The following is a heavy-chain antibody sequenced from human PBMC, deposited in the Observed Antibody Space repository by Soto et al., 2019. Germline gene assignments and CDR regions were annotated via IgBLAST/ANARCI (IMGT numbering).Heavy chain of an antibody. CDR2: ISYDGSNK. V-gene: IGHV3-30*18. Sequence: QPGGSLRLSCAASGFTFSSYGMHWVRQAPGKGLEWVAVISYDGSNKYYADSVKGRFTISRDNSKNTLYLQMNSLRAEDTAVYYCAKDMADYYDSSGSSLDYWGQGTLVTVSS. CDR3: AKDMADYYDSSGSSLDY. J-gene: IGHJ4*02. CDR1: GFTFSSYG. D-gene: IGHD3-22*01.